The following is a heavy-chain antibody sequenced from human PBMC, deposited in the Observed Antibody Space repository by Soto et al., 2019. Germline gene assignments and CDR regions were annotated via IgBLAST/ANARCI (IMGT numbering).Heavy chain of an antibody. V-gene: IGHV3-66*01. CDR2: TYSGGST. CDR3: AKDKGITAEKYYFDY. J-gene: IGHJ4*02. D-gene: IGHD6-13*01. CDR1: GFTVSSNY. Sequence: GGSLRLSCAASGFTVSSNYMSWVRQAPGKGLEWVSVTYSGGSTYYADSVKGRFTISRDNSKNTLYLQMNSLRAEDTAVYYCAKDKGITAEKYYFDYWGQGILVTVSS.